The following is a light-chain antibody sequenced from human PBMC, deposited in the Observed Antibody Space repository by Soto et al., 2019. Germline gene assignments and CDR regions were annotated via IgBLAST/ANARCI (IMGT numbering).Light chain of an antibody. CDR1: QSGSSK. V-gene: IGKV3-15*01. CDR3: QQYNNRPWT. J-gene: IGKJ1*01. CDR2: GSS. Sequence: ILVSQAPDPLSIYPGDSATSPFRGSQSGSSKVSWYQRKPGQARMLLNDGSSTTATSIPAWFSGSCSGEEFPLTSSSLHSEYFAIYCWQQYNNRPWTFGQGTKVDIK.